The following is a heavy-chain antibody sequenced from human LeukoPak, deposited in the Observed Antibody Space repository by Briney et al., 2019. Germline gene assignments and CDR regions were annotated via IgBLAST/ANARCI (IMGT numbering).Heavy chain of an antibody. CDR2: MYYGGST. CDR3: ASTHYDILTPSYYVDF. V-gene: IGHV4-39*01. D-gene: IGHD3-9*01. Sequence: GSLRLSCAASGFTVSSDYMSWVRQPPGKGLEWIGSMYYGGSTYSNPSLKSRVTISVDTSKNQFSLNLSSVTASDTAVFYCASTHYDILTPSYYVDFWGQGTLVTVSS. CDR1: GFTVSSDY. J-gene: IGHJ4*02.